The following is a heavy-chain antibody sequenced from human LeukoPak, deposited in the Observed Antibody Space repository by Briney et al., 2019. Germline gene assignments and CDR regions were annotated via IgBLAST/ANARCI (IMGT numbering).Heavy chain of an antibody. J-gene: IGHJ2*01. CDR1: GGSFNSYA. CDR3: ARSQPLAYFDL. V-gene: IGHV1-69*06. Sequence: GASVNVSCQASGGSFNSYAISWVRQAPGQGLEWMGGIIPIFGTANYAQKFQGRVTITADKSTNTAYMELSSLRSEDTAMYYCARSQPLAYFDLWGGGTLVTVSS. CDR2: IIPIFGTA.